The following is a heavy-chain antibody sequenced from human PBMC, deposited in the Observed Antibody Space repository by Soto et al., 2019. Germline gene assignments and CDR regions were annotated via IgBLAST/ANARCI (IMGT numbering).Heavy chain of an antibody. CDR2: IFSSGTT. D-gene: IGHD3-3*01. V-gene: IGHV4-59*01. Sequence: SETLSLTCSVSGGSISRYYWSWIRQPPGRGLEWIGNIFSSGTTNYNPSLKSRVTISVDPSKNQVSLILNAVTAADTAVYYCAREYYDFWSVTYSYYGMDVWGQGTTVTVSS. CDR1: GGSISRYY. CDR3: AREYYDFWSVTYSYYGMDV. J-gene: IGHJ6*02.